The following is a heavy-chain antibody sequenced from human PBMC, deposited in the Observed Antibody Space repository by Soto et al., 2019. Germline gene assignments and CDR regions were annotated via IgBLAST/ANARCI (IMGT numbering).Heavy chain of an antibody. J-gene: IGHJ6*02. V-gene: IGHV4-59*01. Sequence: SGPGPFVSSETLSLTCTVSGGSLGSYYWSCIRQPPGKRLAWIGYVFYTGRANYNASLKSRVSISLDTSNYQFSLKLSSVTAADTAVYYCARDGDGRMTTNPYYYNGMDVWGPGTTVTVSS. CDR1: GGSLGSYY. CDR2: VFYTGRA. CDR3: ARDGDGRMTTNPYYYNGMDV. D-gene: IGHD4-4*01.